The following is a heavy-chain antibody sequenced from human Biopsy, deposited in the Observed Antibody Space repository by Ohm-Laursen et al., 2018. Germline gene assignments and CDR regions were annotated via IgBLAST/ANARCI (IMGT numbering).Heavy chain of an antibody. Sequence: GASVKVSCKASGYNFNSYGISWVRQAPGQGLEWMGRISGYNGNTLYAQKFQHRVTMTTDTSTSTAYMELRSLTSDDTAVYYCARISITRLLDYWGRGTLVTVSS. J-gene: IGHJ4*02. CDR3: ARISITRLLDY. V-gene: IGHV1-18*01. CDR2: ISGYNGNT. D-gene: IGHD3-3*01. CDR1: GYNFNSYG.